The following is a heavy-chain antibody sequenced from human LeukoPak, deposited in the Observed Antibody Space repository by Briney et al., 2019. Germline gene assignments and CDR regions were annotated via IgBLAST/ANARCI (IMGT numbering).Heavy chain of an antibody. V-gene: IGHV4-59*08. D-gene: IGHD1-1*01. Sequence: SETPSLTCTVSGASIGSSYWSWIRQPPGKGLEWIGYIYYTGSTNYNPSLKSRVTISVDMSKNQFSLQLSSVTAADTAAYYCARLGIYPIQGYNYNYHYMDVWAKGTTVTVSS. CDR2: IYYTGST. CDR1: GASIGSSY. J-gene: IGHJ6*03. CDR3: ARLGIYPIQGYNYNYHYMDV.